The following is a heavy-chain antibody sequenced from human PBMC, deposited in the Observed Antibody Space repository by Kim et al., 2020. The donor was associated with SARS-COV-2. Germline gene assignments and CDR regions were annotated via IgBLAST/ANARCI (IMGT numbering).Heavy chain of an antibody. CDR2: IYYSGST. V-gene: IGHV4-39*01. Sequence: SETLSLTCTVSGGSISSSSYYWGWIRQPPGKGLEWIGSIYYSGSTYYNPSLKSRVTISVDTSKNQFSLKLSSVTAADTAVYYCARQERARLSSGQQLVLGWFDPWGQGTLVTVSS. D-gene: IGHD6-13*01. J-gene: IGHJ5*02. CDR3: ARQERARLSSGQQLVLGWFDP. CDR1: GGSISSSSYY.